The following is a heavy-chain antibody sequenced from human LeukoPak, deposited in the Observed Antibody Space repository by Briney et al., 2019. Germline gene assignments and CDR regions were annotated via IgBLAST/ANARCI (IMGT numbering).Heavy chain of an antibody. V-gene: IGHV4-34*01. J-gene: IGHJ6*03. CDR2: INRSGST. D-gene: IGHD6-13*01. CDR3: ARGMHSSSWYYYYYYMDV. CDR1: GGSFSGYY. Sequence: PSETLSLTCAVYGGSFSGYYWRSIRQPPGKGLGWIEEINRSGSTNYNPSLKSRVTISVDTSKNQFSLKLSSVTAADTAVYYCARGMHSSSWYYYYYYMDVWGKGTTVTVSS.